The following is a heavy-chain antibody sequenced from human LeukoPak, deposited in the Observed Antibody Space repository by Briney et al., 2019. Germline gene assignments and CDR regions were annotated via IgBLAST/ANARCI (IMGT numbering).Heavy chain of an antibody. CDR2: IIPIFGTA. V-gene: IGHV1-69*01. Sequence: ASVKVSCKASGGTFSSYAISWVRQAPGQGLEWMGGIIPIFGTANYAQKFQGRVTITADESTSTAYMELSSLRSEDTAVYYCARMTTVTTATMGYWGQGTLVTVSS. CDR1: GGTFSSYA. J-gene: IGHJ4*02. CDR3: ARMTTVTTATMGY. D-gene: IGHD4-17*01.